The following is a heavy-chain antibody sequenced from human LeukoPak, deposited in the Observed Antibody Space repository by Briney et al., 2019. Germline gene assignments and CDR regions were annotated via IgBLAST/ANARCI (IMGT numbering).Heavy chain of an antibody. CDR2: IYYSGST. V-gene: IGHV4-59*01. CDR1: GGSISSYY. J-gene: IGHJ6*02. D-gene: IGHD4-11*01. Sequence: SETLSLTCTVSGGSISSYYWSWIRQPPGKGLEWIGYIYYSGSTNYNPSLKSRVTISVDTSKNQFSLRLSSVTAADTAVYYCARGMTTNYYYYYGMDVWGQGTTVTVSS. CDR3: ARGMTTNYYYYYGMDV.